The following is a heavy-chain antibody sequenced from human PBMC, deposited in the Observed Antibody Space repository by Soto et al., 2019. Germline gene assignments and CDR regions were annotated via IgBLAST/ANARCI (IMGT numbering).Heavy chain of an antibody. CDR3: AAGYDSSGYYYARGYYYGMDV. D-gene: IGHD3-22*01. CDR1: GFTFSSYA. Sequence: GGSLRLSCAASGFTFSSYAMSWVRQAPGKGLEWVSAISGSGGSTYYADSVKGRFTISRDNSKNTLYLQMNSLRAEDTAVYYCAAGYDSSGYYYARGYYYGMDVWGQGTTVTVSS. CDR2: ISGSGGST. V-gene: IGHV3-23*01. J-gene: IGHJ6*02.